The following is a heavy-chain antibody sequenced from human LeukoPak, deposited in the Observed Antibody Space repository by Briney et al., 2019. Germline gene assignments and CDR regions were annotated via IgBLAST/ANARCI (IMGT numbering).Heavy chain of an antibody. CDR3: ARSSLRTYYYGSGSYYNCDY. D-gene: IGHD3-10*01. CDR1: GGTFSSYA. Sequence: VASVKVSCKASGGTFSSYAISWVRQAPGQGLEWMGGIIPIFGTANYAQKFQGRVTITTDESTSTAYMELSSLRSEDPAVYYCARSSLRTYYYGSGSYYNCDYWGQGTLVTVSS. CDR2: IIPIFGTA. V-gene: IGHV1-69*05. J-gene: IGHJ4*02.